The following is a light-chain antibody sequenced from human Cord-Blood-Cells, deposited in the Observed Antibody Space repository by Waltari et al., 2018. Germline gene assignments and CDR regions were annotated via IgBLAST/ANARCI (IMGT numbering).Light chain of an antibody. CDR1: SSDVGSYNL. CDR3: CSYAGSSTYV. V-gene: IGLV2-23*01. Sequence: QSALTQPASVSGSPGPSITISCTGTSSDVGSYNLVSWYQQHPGKAPKLMIYEGSKRPSGVSNRFSGSKSCNTASLTISGLQAEDEADYYCCSYAGSSTYVFGTGTKVTVL. CDR2: EGS. J-gene: IGLJ1*01.